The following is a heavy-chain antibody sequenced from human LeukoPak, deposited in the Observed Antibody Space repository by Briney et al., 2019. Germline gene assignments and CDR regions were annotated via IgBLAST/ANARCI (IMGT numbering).Heavy chain of an antibody. CDR3: AKGGLVVPAAIDY. CDR2: ISWNSGSI. D-gene: IGHD2-2*01. Sequence: GRSLRLSCAASGFTFDDYAMHWVRQAPGKGLEWVSGISWNSGSIGYADSVKGRFTISRDNAKNSLYLQMNSLRAEDMALYYCAKGGLVVPAAIDYWGQGTLVTVSS. CDR1: GFTFDDYA. V-gene: IGHV3-9*03. J-gene: IGHJ4*02.